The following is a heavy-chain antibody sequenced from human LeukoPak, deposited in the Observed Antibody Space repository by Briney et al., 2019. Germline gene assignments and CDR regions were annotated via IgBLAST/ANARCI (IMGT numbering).Heavy chain of an antibody. J-gene: IGHJ4*02. V-gene: IGHV1-2*02. D-gene: IGHD3-9*01. CDR3: AGTFGNILTGYYPDY. Sequence: ASVKVSCKASGYTFTDYYMHWVRQAPGQGLEWMGWINPNSGGTNYAQKCQGRVTMTRDTSISTAYMELSRLRYDDTAVYYCAGTFGNILTGYYPDYWGQGTLVTVSS. CDR1: GYTFTDYY. CDR2: INPNSGGT.